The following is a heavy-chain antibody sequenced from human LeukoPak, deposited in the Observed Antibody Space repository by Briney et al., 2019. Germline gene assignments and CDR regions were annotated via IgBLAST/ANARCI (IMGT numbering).Heavy chain of an antibody. V-gene: IGHV1-69*13. Sequence: SVKVSCKASGGTFSSYAISWVRQAPGQGLEWMGGIIPIFGTANYAQKFQGRVTITADESTSTAYMELGSLRSEDTAAYYCAISGSFKDFDYWGQGTLVTVS. D-gene: IGHD1-26*01. J-gene: IGHJ4*02. CDR1: GGTFSSYA. CDR3: AISGSFKDFDY. CDR2: IIPIFGTA.